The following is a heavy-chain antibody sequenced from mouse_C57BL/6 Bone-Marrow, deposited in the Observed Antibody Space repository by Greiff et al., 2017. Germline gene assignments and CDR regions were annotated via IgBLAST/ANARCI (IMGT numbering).Heavy chain of an antibody. CDR1: GYAFSSSW. CDR3: AREGANCDVGFAY. Sequence: QVQLQQSGPELVKPGASVKISCKASGYAFSSSWMNWVKQRPGKGLEWIGRIYPGDGDTNYNGKFKGKATLTADKSSSTAYMQLSSLTSEDSAVYFCAREGANCDVGFAYWGQGTLVTVSA. V-gene: IGHV1-82*01. CDR2: IYPGDGDT. J-gene: IGHJ3*01. D-gene: IGHD4-1*01.